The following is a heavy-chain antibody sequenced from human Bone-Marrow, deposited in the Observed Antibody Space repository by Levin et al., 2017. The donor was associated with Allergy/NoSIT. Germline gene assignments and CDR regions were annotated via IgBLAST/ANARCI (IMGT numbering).Heavy chain of an antibody. D-gene: IGHD2-15*01. Sequence: GGSLRLSCAASGFTFRAYTMNWVRQAPGKGLEWVSSIGLSGGSIYYADSVKGRFTISRDDGKNSLFLQLTILRAEDTAVYYCARSDCSGGRCPPHYFYGWDVWGQGTTLTVSS. CDR3: ARSDCSGGRCPPHYFYGWDV. CDR2: IGLSGGSI. J-gene: IGHJ6*02. CDR1: GFTFRAYT. V-gene: IGHV3-21*01.